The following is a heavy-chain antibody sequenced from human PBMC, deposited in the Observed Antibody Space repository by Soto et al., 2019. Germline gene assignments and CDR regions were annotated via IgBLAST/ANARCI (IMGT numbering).Heavy chain of an antibody. D-gene: IGHD5-12*01. J-gene: IGHJ5*02. CDR3: ARAGVATIYPGNNWFDP. CDR2: VYYSGYT. Sequence: PSETLSLTCTVSGGSMSPYYWSWIRQAPGVGLEWIAYVYYSGYTHYNPSLKSRVTISVDTSKNQFSLNLSSVTAADTAMYYCARAGVATIYPGNNWFDPWGQGTLVTVSS. CDR1: GGSMSPYY. V-gene: IGHV4-59*08.